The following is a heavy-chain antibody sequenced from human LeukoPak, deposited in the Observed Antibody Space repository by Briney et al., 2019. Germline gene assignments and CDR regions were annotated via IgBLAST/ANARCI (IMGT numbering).Heavy chain of an antibody. V-gene: IGHV3-23*01. D-gene: IGHD3-22*01. CDR2: VSSSGSST. CDR1: GFTFSSYA. J-gene: IGHJ4*02. CDR3: AKDTIDYYDNSGYYRG. Sequence: PGGSLRLSCAASGFTFSSYAMSWVRQAPGKGLECVSGVSSSGSSTYYADSVKGRFTVSRDNSKDTLYLQMNSLRGEDTAVYYCAKDTIDYYDNSGYYRGWGEGTLVTVSS.